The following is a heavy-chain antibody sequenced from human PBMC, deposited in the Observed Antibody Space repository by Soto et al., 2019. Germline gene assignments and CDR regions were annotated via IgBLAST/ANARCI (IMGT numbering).Heavy chain of an antibody. J-gene: IGHJ4*02. CDR1: GLTFSNYW. V-gene: IGHV3-7*01. CDR3: APIERCSDFNC. CDR2: IKEDGSET. D-gene: IGHD3-3*01. Sequence: EVQLVRSGGGLVQPGGSLRLSCVGSGLTFSNYWMNWVRQAPGKGLEWVANIKEDGSETNYVDSVKGRFTISRDNGKKSVYLQMNSLRAEDTAVYFCAPIERCSDFNCWGQGIEVAVSS.